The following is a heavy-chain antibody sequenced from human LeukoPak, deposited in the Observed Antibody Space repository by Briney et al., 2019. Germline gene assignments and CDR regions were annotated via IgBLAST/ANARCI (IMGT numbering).Heavy chain of an antibody. Sequence: SETLSLTCTVSGGSISSYYWSWIRQPAGKGLEWIGRIYTSGSTNYNPSLKSRVTMSVDTSKNQFSLKLSSVTAADTAVYYCARVRADYGSGSYPQNVPMYYYYYYMDVWGKGTTVTISS. CDR3: ARVRADYGSGSYPQNVPMYYYYYYMDV. J-gene: IGHJ6*03. CDR2: IYTSGST. D-gene: IGHD3-10*01. V-gene: IGHV4-4*07. CDR1: GGSISSYY.